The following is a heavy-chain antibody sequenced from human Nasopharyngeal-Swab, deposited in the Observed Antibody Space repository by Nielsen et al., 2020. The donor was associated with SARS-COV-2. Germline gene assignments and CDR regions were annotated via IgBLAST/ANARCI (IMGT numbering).Heavy chain of an antibody. CDR3: AKDTGYSGFSDPFDY. J-gene: IGHJ4*02. D-gene: IGHD5-12*01. CDR1: GFTFDDYA. Sequence: SLKISCAASGFTFDDYAMHWVRQAPGKGLEWVSGISWNSGSIGYADSVKGRFTISRDNAKNSLYLQMNSLRAEDTALYYCAKDTGYSGFSDPFDYWGQGTLVTVSS. CDR2: ISWNSGSI. V-gene: IGHV3-9*01.